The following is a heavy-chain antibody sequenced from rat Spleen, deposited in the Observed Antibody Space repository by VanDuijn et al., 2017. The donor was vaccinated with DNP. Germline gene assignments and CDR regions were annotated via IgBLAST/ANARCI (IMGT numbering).Heavy chain of an antibody. J-gene: IGHJ3*01. CDR1: GLTFSDHN. CDR3: ARPLAY. CDR2: ISYYGSST. Sequence: EVQLVESGGGLVQPGRSLKLSCAVSGLTFSDHNMAWVRPAPKKGLEWVATISYYGSSTYYRDSVKGRFTIPRDNAKSTLYLKMDSLRSEDTATYYCARPLAYWGQGTLVTVSS. V-gene: IGHV5-7*01.